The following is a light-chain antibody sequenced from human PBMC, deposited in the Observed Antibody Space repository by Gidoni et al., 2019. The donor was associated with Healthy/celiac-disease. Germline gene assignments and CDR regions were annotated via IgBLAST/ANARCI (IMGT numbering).Light chain of an antibody. CDR2: EVS. V-gene: IGLV2-14*01. Sequence: QSALTQPASASGPPGQSITISCTGTSIDVGGYNYVSWYQQHPGKAPKLMIYEVSNRPSGVPDRFSGSKSGNTASLTISGLQAEDEADYYCSSYTSSSTLGYVFGTGTKVTVL. J-gene: IGLJ1*01. CDR3: SSYTSSSTLGYV. CDR1: SIDVGGYNY.